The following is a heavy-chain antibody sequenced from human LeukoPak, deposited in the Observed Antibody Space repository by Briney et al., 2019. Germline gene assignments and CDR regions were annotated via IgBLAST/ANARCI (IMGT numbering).Heavy chain of an antibody. CDR2: ISSSGTTT. CDR1: GFTFSSYE. Sequence: PGGSLRLSCAASGFTFSSYEMNWVRQAPGKGLEWLSYISSSGTTTYYADSVKGRFTISRDNAMSSLNLQMNSLRGEDTATYYCARNFAEAFDIWGQGTMVTVSS. V-gene: IGHV3-48*03. CDR3: ARNFAEAFDI. J-gene: IGHJ3*02.